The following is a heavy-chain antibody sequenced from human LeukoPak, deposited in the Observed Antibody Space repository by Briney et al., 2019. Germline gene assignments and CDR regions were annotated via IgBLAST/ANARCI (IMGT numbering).Heavy chain of an antibody. CDR2: ISSDGGST. Sequence: GGSLRLSCSASGFTFTVYAMYWVRQAPGKGLEYVSAISSDGGSTYYADSVKGRFTISRDNAKNSLYLQMNSLRAEDTAVYYCVQESSSLLRSYFDYWGQGTLVTVSS. D-gene: IGHD2-15*01. J-gene: IGHJ4*02. V-gene: IGHV3-64*04. CDR3: VQESSSLLRSYFDY. CDR1: GFTFTVYA.